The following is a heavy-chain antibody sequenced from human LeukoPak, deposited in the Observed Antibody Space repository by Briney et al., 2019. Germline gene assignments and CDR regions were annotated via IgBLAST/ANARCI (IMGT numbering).Heavy chain of an antibody. CDR2: ISSSGSTI. CDR1: GFTFSSYA. D-gene: IGHD1-26*01. J-gene: IGHJ3*02. V-gene: IGHV3-48*03. Sequence: GSLRLSCAASGFTFSSYAMTWVRQAPGKGLEWVSYISSSGSTIYYADSVKGRFTISRDNAKNSLYLQMNSLRAEDTAVYYCARVYSGSYLGDAFDIWGQGTMVAVSS. CDR3: ARVYSGSYLGDAFDI.